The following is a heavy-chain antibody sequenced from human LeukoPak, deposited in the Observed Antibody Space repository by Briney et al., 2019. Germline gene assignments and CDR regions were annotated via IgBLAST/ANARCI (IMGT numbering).Heavy chain of an antibody. CDR1: GFTFSSYW. V-gene: IGHV3-74*01. J-gene: IGHJ6*02. CDR3: ARPNYYYYGMDV. Sequence: GGSLRLSCAASGFTFSSYWMHWVRQAPGKGLEWVSRINSDGSSTSYADSVKGRFTISRDNAENTLYLQMNSLRAEDTAVYYCARPNYYYYGMDVWGQGTTVTVSS. CDR2: INSDGSST.